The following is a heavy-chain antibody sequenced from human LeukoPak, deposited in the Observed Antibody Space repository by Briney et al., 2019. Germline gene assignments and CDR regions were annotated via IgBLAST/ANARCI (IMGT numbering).Heavy chain of an antibody. D-gene: IGHD3-22*01. J-gene: IGHJ4*02. CDR3: ARRQSDYYDSSGYYPFDY. CDR2: IYYSGST. CDR1: GGSISSSSYY. Sequence: SGTLSLTCTVSGGSISSSSYYWGWIRQPPGKGLEWIGSIYYSGSTYYNPSLKSRVTISVDTSKNQFSLKLSSVTAADTAVYYCARRQSDYYDSSGYYPFDYWGQGTLVTVSS. V-gene: IGHV4-39*01.